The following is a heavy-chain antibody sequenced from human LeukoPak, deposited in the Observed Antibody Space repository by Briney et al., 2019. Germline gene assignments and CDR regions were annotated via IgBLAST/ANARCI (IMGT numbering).Heavy chain of an antibody. Sequence: SETLSLTCTVSGGSISSSSYYWGWIRQPPGKGLEWIGSIYYSGSTYYNPSLKSRVTISVDTSKNQFSLKLSSVTAADTAVYYCARHRVVVTILHFGYWGQGTLVTVSS. D-gene: IGHD3-22*01. V-gene: IGHV4-39*01. CDR2: IYYSGST. CDR1: GGSISSSSYY. CDR3: ARHRVVVTILHFGY. J-gene: IGHJ4*02.